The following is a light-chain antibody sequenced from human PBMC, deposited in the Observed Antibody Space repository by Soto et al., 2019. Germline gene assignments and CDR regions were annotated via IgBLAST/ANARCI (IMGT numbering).Light chain of an antibody. Sequence: QSALTQPASVSGSPRQSITISCTGTSSDVGGYNHVSWYQHHPGKAPKLIIYDVTNRPSGVSNPFSGSKSGNTASLTISGLQPEDEADYYCSSYTTSNTRQIVFGTGTKVTVL. V-gene: IGLV2-14*03. J-gene: IGLJ1*01. CDR3: SSYTTSNTRQIV. CDR2: DVT. CDR1: SSDVGGYNH.